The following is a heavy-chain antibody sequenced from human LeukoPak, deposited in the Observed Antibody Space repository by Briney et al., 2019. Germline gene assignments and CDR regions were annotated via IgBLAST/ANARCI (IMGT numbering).Heavy chain of an antibody. CDR1: GFTFSSYG. CDR3: AKDRLGGPYFFHY. V-gene: IGHV3-30*02. J-gene: IGHJ4*02. CDR2: IRYDGSNK. D-gene: IGHD3-16*01. Sequence: GGSLRLSCAASGFTFSSYGMHWVRQAPGKGLEWVAFIRYDGSNKFYADSVRGRFIISRDNSKNTLYLQINSLRAEDAAVYFCAKDRLGGPYFFHYWGQGTLVTVSS.